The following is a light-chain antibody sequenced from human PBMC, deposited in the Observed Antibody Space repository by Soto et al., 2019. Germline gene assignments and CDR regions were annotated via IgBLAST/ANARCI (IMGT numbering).Light chain of an antibody. J-gene: IGLJ1*01. CDR2: AND. CDR3: ATWDDSLNGAYV. V-gene: IGLV1-44*01. Sequence: QSVLTQPHSASGTPGQRVTISCSGSSSNIGSNLVTWYQHLPGTAPRLLIYANDQRPSGVPDRFSGSKSDTSASLAISALQSEDKADYYCATWDDSLNGAYVFGTGTKVTVL. CDR1: SSNIGSNL.